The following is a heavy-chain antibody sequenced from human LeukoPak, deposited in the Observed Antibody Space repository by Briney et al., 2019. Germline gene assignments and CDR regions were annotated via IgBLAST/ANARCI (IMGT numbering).Heavy chain of an antibody. J-gene: IGHJ5*02. Sequence: PSETLSLTCAVYGGSFSGYYWSWIRQPPGKGLEWIGEINHSGSTNYNPSLKSRVTISVDTSKNQFSLKLSSVTAADTAVYYCARECYDILTGSSINWFDPWGQGTLVTVSS. CDR3: ARECYDILTGSSINWFDP. V-gene: IGHV4-34*01. D-gene: IGHD3-9*01. CDR2: INHSGST. CDR1: GGSFSGYY.